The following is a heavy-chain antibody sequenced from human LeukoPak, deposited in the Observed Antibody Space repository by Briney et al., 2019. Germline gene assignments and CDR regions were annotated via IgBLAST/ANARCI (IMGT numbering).Heavy chain of an antibody. CDR3: VRSTGYSSSWFY. CDR1: GVSFSGYY. D-gene: IGHD6-13*01. V-gene: IGHV4-34*01. Sequence: PSETLSLTCAVYGVSFSGYYWSWVRQPPGKGLEWIGEINHSGSTNYNPSLKSRVTISVDTSKNQFSLKLSSVTAADTAVYYCVRSTGYSSSWFYWGQGTLVTVSS. CDR2: INHSGST. J-gene: IGHJ4*02.